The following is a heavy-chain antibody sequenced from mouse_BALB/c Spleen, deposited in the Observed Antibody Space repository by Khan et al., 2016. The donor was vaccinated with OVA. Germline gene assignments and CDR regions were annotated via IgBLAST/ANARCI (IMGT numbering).Heavy chain of an antibody. CDR3: PRSILLYFDY. CDR1: GFNIKDYY. CDR2: IDPENGKT. J-gene: IGHJ2*01. D-gene: IGHD2-3*01. V-gene: IGHV14-1*02. Sequence: VQLKESGTELVRPGALVRLSCTASGFNIKDYYIHWVKQRPDKGLEWIGRIDPENGKTIYDPKFQGKASITADTSSNTVYLQLSSLTSEDTAVYYGPRSILLYFDYWGQGTTLTVSS.